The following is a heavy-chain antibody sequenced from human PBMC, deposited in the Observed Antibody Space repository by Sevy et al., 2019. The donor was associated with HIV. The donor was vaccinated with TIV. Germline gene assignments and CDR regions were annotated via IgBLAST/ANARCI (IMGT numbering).Heavy chain of an antibody. Sequence: SETLSLTCAVSGYSISSGYYWGWIRQPPGKGLEWIGSIYHSGSTYYNPSLKSRVTISVDTSKNQFSLKLSSVTAADTAVYYCATSITIFGFDYWGQGTLVTVSS. J-gene: IGHJ4*02. V-gene: IGHV4-38-2*01. CDR1: GYSISSGYY. D-gene: IGHD3-3*01. CDR2: IYHSGST. CDR3: ATSITIFGFDY.